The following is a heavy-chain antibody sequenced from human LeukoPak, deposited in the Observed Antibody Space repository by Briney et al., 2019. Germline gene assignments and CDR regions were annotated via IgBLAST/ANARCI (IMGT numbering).Heavy chain of an antibody. V-gene: IGHV4-39*01. CDR1: GGSITITSSY. J-gene: IGHJ4*02. CDR3: ATSSSWYRFDY. Sequence: PSETLSLTCTVSGGSITITSSYWGWIRQPPGKGLERIGSIYYGGNTYYSPSLKSRVTISVDTSKNQFSLNLSSVTAADTATYYCATSSSWYRFDYWGQGTLVTVSS. CDR2: IYYGGNT. D-gene: IGHD6-13*01.